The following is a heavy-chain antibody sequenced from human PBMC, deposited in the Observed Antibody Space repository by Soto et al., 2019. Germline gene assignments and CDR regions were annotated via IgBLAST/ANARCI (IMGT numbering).Heavy chain of an antibody. CDR2: ISGSGSST. CDR3: VFFFKAEVCIRDTVPVSAFLLNRSSDL. Sequence: KGLEWVSAISGSGSSTYYADSVTGRFTISRDNSKNTLYLQMNSLRAEDTAVYYCVFFFKAEVCIRDTVPVSAFLLNRSSDL. D-gene: IGHD2-15*01. V-gene: IGHV3-23*01. J-gene: IGHJ2*01.